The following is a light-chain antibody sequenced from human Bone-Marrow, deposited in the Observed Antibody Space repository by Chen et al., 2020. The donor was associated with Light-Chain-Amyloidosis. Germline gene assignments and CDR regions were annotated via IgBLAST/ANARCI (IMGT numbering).Light chain of an antibody. CDR3: FSYGSYNPFV. V-gene: IGLV2-23*01. J-gene: IGLJ2*01. CDR2: EGD. Sequence: QSDLIQPASVYGSPGKPVTMSCTGNSIGTFSLVSWYQQSPGNAPKLIIYEGDRRPSEVSDLYAGSTSSSTASLTISGLHTEDEADYHWFSYGSYNPFVFGGGTKLTVL. CDR1: SIGTFSL.